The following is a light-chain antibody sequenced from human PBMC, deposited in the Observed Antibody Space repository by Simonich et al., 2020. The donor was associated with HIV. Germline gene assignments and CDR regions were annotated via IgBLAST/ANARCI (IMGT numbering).Light chain of an antibody. V-gene: IGKV4-1*01. Sequence: DIVMTQSPDSLAVSLGERATINCKSSQSVLYSTHNKNYLAWYQQKPGQPPKLLIYWAPTRGSGVPDRFSGGGSGTDFTLTISSLQAEDVAVYYCQQYYTTPWTFGQGTKVEI. CDR1: QSVLYSTHNKNY. CDR2: WAP. CDR3: QQYYTTPWT. J-gene: IGKJ1*01.